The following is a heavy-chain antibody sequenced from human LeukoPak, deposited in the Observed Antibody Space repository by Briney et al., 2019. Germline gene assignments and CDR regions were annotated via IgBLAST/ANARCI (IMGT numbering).Heavy chain of an antibody. CDR2: ISSSSSYI. J-gene: IGHJ4*02. CDR3: ARDARNSYGFGLFDY. D-gene: IGHD5-18*01. V-gene: IGHV3-21*01. CDR1: GFTFSSYS. Sequence: PGGSLRLSCAASGFTFSSYSMNWVRHAPGKGLELVSSISSSSSYIYYADSVKGRFTISRDNAKNSLYLQMNSLRAEDTAVYYCARDARNSYGFGLFDYWGQGTLVTVSS.